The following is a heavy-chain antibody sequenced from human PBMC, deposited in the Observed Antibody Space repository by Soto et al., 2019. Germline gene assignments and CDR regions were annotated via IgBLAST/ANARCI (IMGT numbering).Heavy chain of an antibody. J-gene: IGHJ5*02. D-gene: IGHD2-15*01. CDR2: IYYSGST. CDR1: GGSISSYY. Sequence: QVQLQESGPGLVKPSETLSLTCTVSGGSISSYYWSWIRQPPGKGLEWIGYIYYSGSTNYNPSLKSRVTISVDTSKNQFSLKLSSVTAADTAVYYCARHSGVGSRIKAGSCSGGSCSTGWFDPWGQGTLVTVSS. CDR3: ARHSGVGSRIKAGSCSGGSCSTGWFDP. V-gene: IGHV4-59*08.